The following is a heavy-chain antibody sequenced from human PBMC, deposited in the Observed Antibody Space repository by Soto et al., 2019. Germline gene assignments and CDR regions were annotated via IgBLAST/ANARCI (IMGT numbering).Heavy chain of an antibody. CDR2: ISYDGSDT. Sequence: GGSLRLSCAASGFTFSNYGMYWVRQAPGKGLEWVASISYDGSDTYYADSVKGRFTISRDNSKNTLSVEMDSLRAEDTAVYYCARDRLRLGELSLLGYFDYWGQGTLDTVSS. CDR1: GFTFSNYG. V-gene: IGHV3-30*03. CDR3: ARDRLRLGELSLLGYFDY. J-gene: IGHJ4*02. D-gene: IGHD3-16*02.